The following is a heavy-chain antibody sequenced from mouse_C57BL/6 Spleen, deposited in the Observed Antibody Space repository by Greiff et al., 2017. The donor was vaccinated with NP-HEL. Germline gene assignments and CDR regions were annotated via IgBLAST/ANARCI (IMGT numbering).Heavy chain of an antibody. V-gene: IGHV1-69*01. Sequence: QVQLQQPGAELVMPGASVKLSCKASGYTFTSYWMHWVKQRPGQGLEWIGEIDPSDSYTNYNQKFKGKSTLTVDKSSSTAYMQLSSLTSEDSAVYYCARPLDSSGTGYFDYWGQGTTLTVSS. CDR1: GYTFTSYW. J-gene: IGHJ2*01. D-gene: IGHD3-2*02. CDR2: IDPSDSYT. CDR3: ARPLDSSGTGYFDY.